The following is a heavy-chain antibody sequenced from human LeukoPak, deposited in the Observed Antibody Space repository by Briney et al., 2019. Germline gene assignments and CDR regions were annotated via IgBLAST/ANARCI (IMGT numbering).Heavy chain of an antibody. V-gene: IGHV4-59*01. Sequence: SETLSLTCTVSGGSISGFYWSWIRQPPGKGLEWIENIHYTGKTNYNPSLKSRVTMSVETSKNHFSVRLTSVTAADTAVYYCARINSGYDLSSSWYPNWFDPWGQGALVTVSS. D-gene: IGHD6-13*01. J-gene: IGHJ5*02. CDR1: GGSISGFY. CDR2: IHYTGKT. CDR3: ARINSGYDLSSSWYPNWFDP.